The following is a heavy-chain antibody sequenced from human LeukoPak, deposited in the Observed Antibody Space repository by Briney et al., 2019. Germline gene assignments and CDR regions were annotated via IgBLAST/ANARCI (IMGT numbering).Heavy chain of an antibody. J-gene: IGHJ5*02. CDR1: GFTFSSYA. Sequence: GGSLRLSCTASGFTFSSYAMSWVRQAPGKGLEWVSAISGSGGSTYYADSVKGRFTISRDNSKNTLYLQMNGLRAEDTAVYYCAKILMVGKWFDPWGQGTLVTVSS. V-gene: IGHV3-23*01. CDR2: ISGSGGST. D-gene: IGHD2-8*01. CDR3: AKILMVGKWFDP.